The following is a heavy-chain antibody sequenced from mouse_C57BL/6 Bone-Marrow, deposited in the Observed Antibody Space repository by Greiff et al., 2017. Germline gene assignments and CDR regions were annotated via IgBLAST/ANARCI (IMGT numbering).Heavy chain of an antibody. J-gene: IGHJ1*03. CDR2: INPGSGGT. CDR3: ARPSFYWYFDV. D-gene: IGHD6-1*01. V-gene: IGHV1-54*01. CDR1: GYAFTNYL. Sequence: QVQLQQSGAELVRPGTSVKVSCKASGYAFTNYLIEWVKQRPGQGLEWIGVINPGSGGTNYNEKFKGKATLTADKSSSTAYMQLSSLTSEDSAVYFCARPSFYWYFDVWGTGTTVTVSS.